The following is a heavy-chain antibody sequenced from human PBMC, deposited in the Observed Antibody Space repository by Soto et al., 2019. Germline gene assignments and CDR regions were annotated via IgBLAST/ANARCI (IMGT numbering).Heavy chain of an antibody. J-gene: IGHJ5*02. CDR2: INPSGGST. CDR3: ARRGCSSTSCYFLDGWFDP. CDR1: GYTFTSYY. V-gene: IGHV1-46*03. Sequence: QVQLVQSGAEVKKPGASVKVSCKASGYTFTSYYMHWVRQAPGQGLEWMGIINPSGGSTSYAQKFHGRVTMTRDTSTSTVYMELSSLRSEDTAVDYCARRGCSSTSCYFLDGWFDPWGQGTLVTVSS. D-gene: IGHD2-2*01.